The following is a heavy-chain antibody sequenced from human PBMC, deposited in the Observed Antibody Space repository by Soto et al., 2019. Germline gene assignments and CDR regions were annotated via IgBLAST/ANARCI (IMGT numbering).Heavy chain of an antibody. Sequence: QVQLQESGPGLVKPSDTLSLTCAVSGYSISSSNWWRWIRQPAGKGLEWIGYIYYSGTTYYNPSLTRRVTMSVDTSKNQFPLKLTSVTAVDTAEYYCARREIQGPIDYWGQGTLVTVSS. CDR3: ARREIQGPIDY. V-gene: IGHV4-28*01. D-gene: IGHD1-26*01. CDR1: GYSISSSNW. J-gene: IGHJ4*02. CDR2: IYYSGTT.